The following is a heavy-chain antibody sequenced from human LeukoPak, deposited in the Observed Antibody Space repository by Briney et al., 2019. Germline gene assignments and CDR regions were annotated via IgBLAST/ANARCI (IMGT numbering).Heavy chain of an antibody. CDR2: IYQSGST. D-gene: IGHD3-10*01. V-gene: IGHV4-4*02. CDR1: GGSISSSNW. J-gene: IGHJ4*02. Sequence: SGTLSLTCSVSGGSISSSNWWSWVRQPPGKGLEWIGEIYQSGSTNYNPTLKSRVTMSVDKSRNQFSLSLTSVTAADTAVYYCARGEQYGSGTVQSDYWGQGTLVTVSS. CDR3: ARGEQYGSGTVQSDY.